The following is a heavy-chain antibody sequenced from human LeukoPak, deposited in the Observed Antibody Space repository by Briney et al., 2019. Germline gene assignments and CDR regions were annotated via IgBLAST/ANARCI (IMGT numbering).Heavy chain of an antibody. CDR3: ARDRRGVGASLLDY. CDR2: IWYDGSNK. Sequence: GRSLRLSCAASGFTFSSYGMHWVRQAPGKGLEWVAVIWYDGSNKYYADSVKGRFTISRDNSKNTLYLQMNSLRAEDTAVYYCARDRRGVGASLLDYWGQGALVTVSS. J-gene: IGHJ4*02. CDR1: GFTFSSYG. D-gene: IGHD1-26*01. V-gene: IGHV3-33*01.